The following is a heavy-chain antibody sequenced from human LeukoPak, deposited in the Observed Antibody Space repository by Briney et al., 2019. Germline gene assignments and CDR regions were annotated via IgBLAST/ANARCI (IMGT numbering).Heavy chain of an antibody. CDR2: IKHDGSET. D-gene: IGHD4-17*01. CDR1: GFTFSSNW. CDR3: ANPPTVTTIRFDP. J-gene: IGHJ5*02. V-gene: IGHV3-7*01. Sequence: PGGSLRLSCSASGFTFSSNWMTWVRQAPGKGLEWVANIKHDGSETYYMDSVKGRFTISRDNAKNSLYLQMNSLRAEDTAVYYCANPPTVTTIRFDPWGQGTLVTVSS.